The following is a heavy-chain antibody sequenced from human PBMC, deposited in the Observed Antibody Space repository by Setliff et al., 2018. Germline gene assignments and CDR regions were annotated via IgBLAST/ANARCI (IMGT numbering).Heavy chain of an antibody. Sequence: SETLSLTCSVSGDSIFDNYWSWIRQSPGRGLEWIAYISYTGSTNYNPSLKSRVTISLDTSKNHFSLNLRSVTAADTAVYYCAGGAFGSRWYVRPWFDPWGQGTLVTVSS. CDR2: ISYTGST. CDR3: AGGAFGSRWYVRPWFDP. J-gene: IGHJ5*02. V-gene: IGHV4-59*08. D-gene: IGHD6-13*01. CDR1: GDSIFDNY.